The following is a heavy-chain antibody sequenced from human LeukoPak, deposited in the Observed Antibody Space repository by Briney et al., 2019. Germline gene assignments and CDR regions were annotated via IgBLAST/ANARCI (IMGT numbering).Heavy chain of an antibody. CDR2: ISGSGGST. CDR3: AKNGVYSSSWYPIEYFQH. CDR1: GFTFSSYW. D-gene: IGHD6-13*01. V-gene: IGHV3-23*01. J-gene: IGHJ1*01. Sequence: GGSLRLSCAASGFTFSSYWMSWVRQAPGKGLEWVSAISGSGGSTYYADSVKGRFTISRDNSKNTLYLQMNSLRAEDTAVYYCAKNGVYSSSWYPIEYFQHWGQGTLVTVSS.